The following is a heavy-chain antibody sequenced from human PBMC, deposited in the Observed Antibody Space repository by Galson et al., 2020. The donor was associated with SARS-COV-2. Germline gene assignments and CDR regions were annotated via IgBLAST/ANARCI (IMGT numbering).Heavy chain of an antibody. CDR2: ISDTGLTT. J-gene: IGHJ4*02. Sequence: GGSLRLSCTASGFTFNRYFMTWVRQAPGKGLEWVATISDTGLTTFHADAVKGRFTVSRDNSKSTLYLQLNSLRGDDTAVYYCAKDRGGSGRYVDLDFWGQGTLVTVSS. CDR3: AKDRGGSGRYVDLDF. D-gene: IGHD6-19*01. V-gene: IGHV3-23*01. CDR1: GFTFNRYF.